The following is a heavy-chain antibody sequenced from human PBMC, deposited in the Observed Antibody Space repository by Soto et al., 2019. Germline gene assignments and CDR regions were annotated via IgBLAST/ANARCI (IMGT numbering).Heavy chain of an antibody. CDR1: GGSISSYY. D-gene: IGHD4-17*01. CDR2: IYYSGGT. J-gene: IGHJ3*02. Sequence: TLSLTCTVSGGSISSYYWSWIRQPPGKGLEWIGYIYYSGGTNYNPSLKSRVTISVATSKNQFSLKLSSVTAADTAVYYCARRYGYAFDIWGQGTMVTVSS. CDR3: ARRYGYAFDI. V-gene: IGHV4-59*01.